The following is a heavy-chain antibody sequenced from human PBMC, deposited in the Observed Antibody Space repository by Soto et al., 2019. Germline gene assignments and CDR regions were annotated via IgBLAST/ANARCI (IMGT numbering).Heavy chain of an antibody. CDR3: AREADRAAASPNWFDP. Sequence: QVQLVQSGAEVKKPGASVKVSCKASGYTFTGYYMHWVRQAPGQGLEWMGWINPNSGGTNYAQKFQGWVTMTRDTSITTAYMELSRLRSDDTAVYYCAREADRAAASPNWFDPWGQGTLVTVSS. D-gene: IGHD6-25*01. J-gene: IGHJ5*02. CDR1: GYTFTGYY. V-gene: IGHV1-2*04. CDR2: INPNSGGT.